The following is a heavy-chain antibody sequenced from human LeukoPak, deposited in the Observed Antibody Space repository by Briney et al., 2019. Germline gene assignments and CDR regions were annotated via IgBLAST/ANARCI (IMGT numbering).Heavy chain of an antibody. V-gene: IGHV3-49*04. Sequence: PGGSLRLSCTASGFTFGDYAMSWVRQAPGKGLEWVGLIRSKAYGGTTEYAASVKGRFTISRDDSKSIAYLHMNSLKTEATAVYYCTRSPGIAVANFDYWGQGTLVTVSS. CDR1: GFTFGDYA. J-gene: IGHJ4*02. D-gene: IGHD6-19*01. CDR3: TRSPGIAVANFDY. CDR2: IRSKAYGGTT.